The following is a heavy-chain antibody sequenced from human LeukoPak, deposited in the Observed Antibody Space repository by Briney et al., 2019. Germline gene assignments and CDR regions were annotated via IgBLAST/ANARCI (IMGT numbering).Heavy chain of an antibody. Sequence: GEFLKISCKGSGCSFTSYWIGWVRQMPGKGLEWMGIIYPGDSDTRYSPSFQGQVTISADKSISTAYLQWSSLKASDTAMYYCARAMRWFGEEFDYWGQGTLVTVSS. V-gene: IGHV5-51*01. CDR1: GCSFTSYW. J-gene: IGHJ4*02. CDR2: IYPGDSDT. CDR3: ARAMRWFGEEFDY. D-gene: IGHD3-10*01.